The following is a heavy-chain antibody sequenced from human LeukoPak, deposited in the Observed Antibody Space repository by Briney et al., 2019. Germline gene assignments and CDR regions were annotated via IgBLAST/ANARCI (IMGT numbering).Heavy chain of an antibody. CDR2: IHYDSSTE. J-gene: IGHJ6*03. D-gene: IGHD1-14*01. V-gene: IGHV3-30*02. Sequence: GGSLRLSCAASGFAFSSYGMHWVRQAPGKGLEWVAYIHYDSSTEDYADSVKGRFTISRDNSKNSLYLQMNSLRAEDTALYYCRGVRNDYYYYMDVWGKGTTVTVSS. CDR3: RGVRNDYYYYMDV. CDR1: GFAFSSYG.